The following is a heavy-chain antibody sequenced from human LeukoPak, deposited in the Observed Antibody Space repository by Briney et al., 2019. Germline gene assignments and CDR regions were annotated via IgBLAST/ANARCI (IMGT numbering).Heavy chain of an antibody. Sequence: ASVKVSCKASGDTFTNYDINWVRQAPGQGLEWMGWISAYNGNTNYAQKLQGRVTMTTDTSTSTAYMELRSLRSDDTAVYYCARGGNDSSYYYYYMDVWGKGTTVTVSS. CDR2: ISAYNGNT. CDR1: GDTFTNYD. CDR3: ARGGNDSSYYYYYMDV. D-gene: IGHD1-1*01. J-gene: IGHJ6*03. V-gene: IGHV1-18*01.